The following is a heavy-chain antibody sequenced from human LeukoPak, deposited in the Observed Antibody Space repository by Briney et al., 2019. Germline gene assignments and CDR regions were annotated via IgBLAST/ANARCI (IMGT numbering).Heavy chain of an antibody. CDR2: IKQDGSEK. CDR3: ARDPGYYGSGSYVEPTPYGMDV. CDR1: GFTFSSYW. J-gene: IGHJ6*02. V-gene: IGHV3-7*01. D-gene: IGHD3-10*01. Sequence: GGSLRLSCAASGFTFSSYWMSWVRQAPGKGLEWVANIKQDGSEKYYVVSVKGRFTISRDNAKNSLYLQMNSLRAEDTAVYYCARDPGYYGSGSYVEPTPYGMDVWGQGTTVTVSS.